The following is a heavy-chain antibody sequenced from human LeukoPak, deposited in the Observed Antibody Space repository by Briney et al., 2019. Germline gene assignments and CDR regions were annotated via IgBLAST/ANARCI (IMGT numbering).Heavy chain of an antibody. CDR1: GGSISSGSYY. Sequence: SETLSLTCTVSGGSISSGSYYWSWIRQPAGKGLEWIGRIYTSGSTNYNPSLKSRVTISVDTSKNQFSLKLSSVTAADTAVYYCARHGLRYCSSTSCYPLNWFDPWGQGTLVTVSS. CDR3: ARHGLRYCSSTSCYPLNWFDP. V-gene: IGHV4-61*02. J-gene: IGHJ5*02. CDR2: IYTSGST. D-gene: IGHD2-2*01.